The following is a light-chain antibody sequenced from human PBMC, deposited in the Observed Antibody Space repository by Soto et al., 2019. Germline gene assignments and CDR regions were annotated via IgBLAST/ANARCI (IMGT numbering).Light chain of an antibody. J-gene: IGLJ2*01. CDR2: VSSDGSH. CDR1: SGHSSYD. V-gene: IGLV4-69*01. Sequence: QPVLTQSPSASASLGASVKLTCTLSSGHSSYDIAWHQQQPEKGPRYLMKVSSDGSHSKGDGIPDRFSGSTSGAERYLTISSLQSEDEADYYCQTWDTGTVVFVGGTKVTVL. CDR3: QTWDTGTVV.